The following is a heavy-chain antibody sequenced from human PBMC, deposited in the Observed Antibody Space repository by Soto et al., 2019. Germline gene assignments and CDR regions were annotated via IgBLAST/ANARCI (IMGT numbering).Heavy chain of an antibody. CDR3: ARTKDYYDSSGPLGDAFDI. CDR2: IIPIFGTA. J-gene: IGHJ3*02. D-gene: IGHD3-22*01. V-gene: IGHV1-69*13. Sequence: SVKVSCKASGGTFSSYAISWVRQAPGQGLEWMGGIIPIFGTANYAQKSQGRVTITADESTSTAYMELSSLRSEDTAVYYCARTKDYYDSSGPLGDAFDIWGQGTMVTVSS. CDR1: GGTFSSYA.